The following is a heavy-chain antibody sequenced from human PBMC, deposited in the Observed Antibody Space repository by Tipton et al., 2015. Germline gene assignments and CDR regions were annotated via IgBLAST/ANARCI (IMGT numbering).Heavy chain of an antibody. CDR2: ISAYNGNT. Sequence: QLMQSGAEVKKPGASVKVSCKASGYTFTSYGISWVRQAPGQGLEWMGWISAYNGNTNYAQKLQGRVTMTTDTSTSTAYMELRSLTSDDTAVYYCARAVEGSCSGGICYVYWGQGTLVTVSS. V-gene: IGHV1-18*01. CDR3: ARAVEGSCSGGICYVY. CDR1: GYTFTSYG. D-gene: IGHD2-15*01. J-gene: IGHJ4*02.